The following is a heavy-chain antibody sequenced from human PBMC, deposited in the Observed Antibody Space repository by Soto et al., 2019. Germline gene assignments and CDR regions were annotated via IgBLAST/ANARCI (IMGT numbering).Heavy chain of an antibody. CDR2: IYYSGST. Sequence: TLSLTCPSSGCSLSSGLYYLRWIRPHPGKGLEWIGYIYYSGSTYYNPSLKSRVTISVDTSKNQFSLKLSSVTAADTAVYYCARMYYYDSSGPWWFDPWGQGTRVNVSA. V-gene: IGHV4-31*03. CDR3: ARMYYYDSSGPWWFDP. D-gene: IGHD3-22*01. CDR1: GCSLSSGLYY. J-gene: IGHJ5*02.